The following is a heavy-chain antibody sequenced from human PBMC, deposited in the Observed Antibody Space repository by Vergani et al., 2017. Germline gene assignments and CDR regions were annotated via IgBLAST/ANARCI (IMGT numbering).Heavy chain of an antibody. J-gene: IGHJ5*02. CDR3: ARARCGGACFMSNWLDT. V-gene: IGHV3-74*03. CDR2: VKSDGNSA. D-gene: IGHD2-21*02. CDR1: GFTLGQYW. Sequence: EVQLVESGGGLVQPGGSLRLSCAASGFTLGQYWMHWVRQTPGTGLEWVSSVKSDGNSAMYADSVKGRFTISRDNSKNTLYLEMKSLRVEDTAVYYCARARCGGACFMSNWLDTWGQGNLVSVSS.